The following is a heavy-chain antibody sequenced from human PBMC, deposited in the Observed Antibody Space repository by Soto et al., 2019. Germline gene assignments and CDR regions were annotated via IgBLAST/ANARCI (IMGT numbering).Heavy chain of an antibody. J-gene: IGHJ4*02. CDR3: AKQYEFGGLEDY. Sequence: QAQLVESGGGVVQPGTSLRLSCAASGFTFRSHGMHWVRQVPGKGLEWVAAISNDGRSKYYADSVKGRFSISRDNSENTMYLQMNSLRVEDTAMYYCAKQYEFGGLEDYWGQGTLVTVSS. CDR2: ISNDGRSK. D-gene: IGHD3-3*01. V-gene: IGHV3-30*18. CDR1: GFTFRSHG.